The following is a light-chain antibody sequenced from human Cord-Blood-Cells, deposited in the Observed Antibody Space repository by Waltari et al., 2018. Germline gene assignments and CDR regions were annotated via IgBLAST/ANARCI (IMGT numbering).Light chain of an antibody. Sequence: QSGLTQSASVSGSPGQSITISCTGTSSDVGGCNYVSWYQQHQGKAPKLMIYDVINLPSVVSNHVSCSKSSNTASLPISGLQAEDEADYYCSSYTSSSTVVFGGGTKLTVL. CDR1: SSDVGGCNY. J-gene: IGLJ2*01. CDR3: SSYTSSSTVV. V-gene: IGLV2-14*01. CDR2: DVI.